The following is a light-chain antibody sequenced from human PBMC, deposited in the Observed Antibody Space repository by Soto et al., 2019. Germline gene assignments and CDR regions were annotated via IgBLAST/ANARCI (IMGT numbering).Light chain of an antibody. V-gene: IGKV3-20*01. CDR3: QQYGSSGT. CDR2: GVS. J-gene: IGKJ1*01. CDR1: QSVSSY. Sequence: EIVLTQSPGTLSLSPGERATLSCRASQSVSSYLAWYQQKPGQDPRLLIYGVSSRATGIPDRFSGSGSGTDFTLTISRLEPEDFAVYYCQQYGSSGTFGQGTKVDIK.